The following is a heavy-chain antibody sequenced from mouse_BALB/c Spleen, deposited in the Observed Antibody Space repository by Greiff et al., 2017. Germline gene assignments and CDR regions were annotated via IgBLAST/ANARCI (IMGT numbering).Heavy chain of an antibody. D-gene: IGHD1-1*01. CDR3: ARQGGINTTVDVFAY. CDR1: GFTFSSYG. Sequence: DVMLVESGGDLVKPGGSLKLSCAASGFTFSSYGMSWVRQTPDKRLEWVATISSGGSYTYYPDSVKGRFTISRDNAKNTLYLQMSSLKSEDTAMYYCARQGGINTTVDVFAYWGQGTLVTVSA. CDR2: ISSGGSYT. J-gene: IGHJ3*01. V-gene: IGHV5-6*02.